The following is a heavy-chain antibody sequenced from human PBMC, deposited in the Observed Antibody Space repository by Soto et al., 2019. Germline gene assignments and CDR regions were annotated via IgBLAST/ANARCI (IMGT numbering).Heavy chain of an antibody. D-gene: IGHD2-15*01. J-gene: IGHJ5*02. CDR2: IYPGDSDT. Sequence: GESLKISCKGSGYSFTSYWIGWVRQMPGKGLECMGIIYPGDSDTRYSPSFQGQVTISADKSITTAYLQWSSLKASDSAIYYRARGYCSGGSCYRNGFDPWGQGTLVTVSS. CDR1: GYSFTSYW. CDR3: ARGYCSGGSCYRNGFDP. V-gene: IGHV5-51*01.